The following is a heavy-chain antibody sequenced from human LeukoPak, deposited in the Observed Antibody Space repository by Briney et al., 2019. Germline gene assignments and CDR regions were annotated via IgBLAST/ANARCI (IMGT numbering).Heavy chain of an antibody. D-gene: IGHD3-10*01. Sequence: GGSLTLSCAASGFXFSSYEMNWVRQAPGKGLEGCSYISSSGSTIHYADSVKGRFTISRDNAKNSLYLQMASLRAEDTAVYYCARDFSYGSGSYEYWGQGTLVTVSS. V-gene: IGHV3-48*03. CDR1: GFXFSSYE. CDR2: ISSSGSTI. CDR3: ARDFSYGSGSYEY. J-gene: IGHJ4*02.